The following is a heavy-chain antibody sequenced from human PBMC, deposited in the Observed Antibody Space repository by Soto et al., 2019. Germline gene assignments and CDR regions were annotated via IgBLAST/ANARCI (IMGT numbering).Heavy chain of an antibody. CDR2: INAGNGNT. Sequence: QVQLVQSGAEVKKPGASVKVSCKASGYTFTSYAMHWVRQAPGQRLEWMGWINAGNGNTKYSQKFQGRVTITRDTSASTAYRELSSLRSEDTAGYYCASTYGSGKFSAFDIWGQGTMVTVSS. D-gene: IGHD3-10*01. CDR3: ASTYGSGKFSAFDI. V-gene: IGHV1-3*01. J-gene: IGHJ3*02. CDR1: GYTFTSYA.